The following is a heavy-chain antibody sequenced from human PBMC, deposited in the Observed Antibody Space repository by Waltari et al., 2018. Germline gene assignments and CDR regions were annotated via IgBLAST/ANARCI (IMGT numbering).Heavy chain of an antibody. J-gene: IGHJ4*02. CDR2: ISDRSTNI. D-gene: IGHD3-3*01. V-gene: IGHV3-21*01. Sequence: LSCEASGFTFSSYTMNWVRQAPEKGLEWVSSISDRSTNIYYADSVKGRFTISRDNAKNSLYLQMNSLRAEDTAVYYCARDLTDFWSGYSGHYFDYWGQGTLVTVSS. CDR1: GFTFSSYT. CDR3: ARDLTDFWSGYSGHYFDY.